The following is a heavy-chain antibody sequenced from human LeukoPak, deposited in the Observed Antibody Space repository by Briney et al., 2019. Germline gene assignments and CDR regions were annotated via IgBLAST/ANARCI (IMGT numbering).Heavy chain of an antibody. CDR2: INRSGATT. V-gene: IGHV3-23*01. J-gene: IGHJ4*02. D-gene: IGHD4-17*01. CDR3: TTTSDYGDHKR. CDR1: GFTFSTCG. Sequence: GGSLRLSCAASGFTFSTCGMSWVRQAPGKGLEWVSSINRSGATTYYADSVKGRFTISRDNSKNTLYLQMNSLKTEDTAVYYCTTTSDYGDHKRWGQGTLVTVSS.